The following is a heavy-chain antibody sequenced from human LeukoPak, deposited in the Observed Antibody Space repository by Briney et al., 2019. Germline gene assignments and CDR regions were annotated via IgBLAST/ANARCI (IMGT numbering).Heavy chain of an antibody. J-gene: IGHJ4*02. V-gene: IGHV1-24*01. CDR2: FDPEDGET. CDR1: GYTLTELS. Sequence: ASVKVSCKVSGYTLTELSMHWVRQAPGKGLEWMGGFDPEDGETIYAQKFQGRVTMTEDTSTDTAYMELSSLRSEDTAVYYCATPLIAAAGLEFDYWGQGTLVTVSS. D-gene: IGHD6-13*01. CDR3: ATPLIAAAGLEFDY.